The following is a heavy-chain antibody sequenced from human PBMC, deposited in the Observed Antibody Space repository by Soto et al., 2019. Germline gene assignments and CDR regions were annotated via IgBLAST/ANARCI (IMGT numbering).Heavy chain of an antibody. Sequence: QVQLQESGPGLVKPWETLSLTCTVSSGSISSYYWSWIRQPPGKGLEWIGYIYYSGSTNYNPSLKSRLTISVDTSKNQFSLKLSSVTAADTAVYYCARRWGGTFDYWGQGTLVTVSS. D-gene: IGHD2-21*01. CDR2: IYYSGST. J-gene: IGHJ4*02. CDR1: SGSISSYY. CDR3: ARRWGGTFDY. V-gene: IGHV4-59*01.